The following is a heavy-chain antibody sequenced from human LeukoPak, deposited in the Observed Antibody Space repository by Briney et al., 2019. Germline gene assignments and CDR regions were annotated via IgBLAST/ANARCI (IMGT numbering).Heavy chain of an antibody. CDR1: GFTFSSYA. CDR2: VKSDGSST. J-gene: IGHJ4*02. D-gene: IGHD2-21*02. CDR3: ARDGFLGPVTAYLDS. Sequence: GGSLRLSCAASGFTFSSYAMHWVRQAPGKGLVRVSRVKSDGSSTSYADSVKGRFTISRDNARNTLYLQMNSLRAEDTAVYYCARDGFLGPVTAYLDSWGQGTPVTVSS. V-gene: IGHV3-74*01.